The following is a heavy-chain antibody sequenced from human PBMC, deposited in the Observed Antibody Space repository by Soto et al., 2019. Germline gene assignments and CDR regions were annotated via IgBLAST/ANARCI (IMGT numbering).Heavy chain of an antibody. CDR2: XIXIXGXA. V-gene: IGHV1-69*13. CDR3: ASPWIVGDAFDI. J-gene: IGHJ3*02. CDR1: GGTFSSYA. Sequence: SVKVSWKAYGGTFSSYAISLVRQAPGQGLEXMGGXIXIXGXAXYXXXXQGRVTITADESTSTAYMELSSLRSENTAVYYCASPWIVGDAFDIWGQGTMVSVSS. D-gene: IGHD3-22*01.